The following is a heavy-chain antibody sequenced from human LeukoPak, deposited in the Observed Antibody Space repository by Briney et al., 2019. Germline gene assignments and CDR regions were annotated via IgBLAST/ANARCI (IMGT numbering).Heavy chain of an antibody. CDR2: ISDTGGST. CDR3: ARVRDVYGQFDY. D-gene: IGHD5/OR15-5a*01. J-gene: IGHJ4*02. V-gene: IGHV3-23*01. CDR1: GFTFSSHA. Sequence: GGSLRLSCAASGFTFSSHAMSWIRQAPGKGPEWVSAISDTGGSTYYADSVKGRFTISRDNSKNTLYLQMDSLRAEDTAVYYCARVRDVYGQFDYWGQGTLVTVSS.